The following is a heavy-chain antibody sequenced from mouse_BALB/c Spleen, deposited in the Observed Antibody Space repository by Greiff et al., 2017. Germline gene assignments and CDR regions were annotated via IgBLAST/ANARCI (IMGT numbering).Heavy chain of an antibody. CDR1: GFTFSSFG. J-gene: IGHJ4*01. D-gene: IGHD2-14*01. CDR3: ARLRYDKVPSYYAMDY. V-gene: IGHV5-17*02. CDR2: ISSGSSTI. Sequence: EVKLVESGGGLVQPGGSRKLSCAASGFTFSSFGMHWVRQAPEKGLEWVAYISSGSSTIYYADTVKGRFTISRDNPKNTLFLQMTSLRSEDTAMYYCARLRYDKVPSYYAMDYWGQGTSVTVSS.